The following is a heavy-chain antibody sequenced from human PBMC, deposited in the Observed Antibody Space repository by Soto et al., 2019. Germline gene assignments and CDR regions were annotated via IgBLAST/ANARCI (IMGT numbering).Heavy chain of an antibody. CDR1: GYTFTSYA. J-gene: IGHJ3*02. V-gene: IGHV1-18*01. CDR3: ARDRSDIVVVVAAADAFDI. D-gene: IGHD2-15*01. Sequence: ASVKVSCKASGYTFTSYAMHWVRQAPGQGLEWMGWISAYNGNTNYAQKLQGRVTMTTDTSTSTAYMELRSLRSDDTAVYYCARDRSDIVVVVAAADAFDIWGQGTMVTVSS. CDR2: ISAYNGNT.